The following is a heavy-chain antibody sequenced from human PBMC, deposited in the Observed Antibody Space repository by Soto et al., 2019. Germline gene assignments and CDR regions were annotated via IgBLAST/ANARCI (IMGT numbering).Heavy chain of an antibody. CDR1: GFTFSAYA. J-gene: IGHJ4*02. CDR3: ARRSGADVDY. V-gene: IGHV3-30-3*01. CDR2: ISYDGSNK. Sequence: QVQLVESGGGVVQPGRSLRLSCAASGFTFSAYALHWVRQAPGKGLEWVAVISYDGSNKYYADSVQGRFTISRDNSKNTLYLEMNSLRVEDTSVYYCARRSGADVDYWGQGTLVSVSS. D-gene: IGHD1-1*01.